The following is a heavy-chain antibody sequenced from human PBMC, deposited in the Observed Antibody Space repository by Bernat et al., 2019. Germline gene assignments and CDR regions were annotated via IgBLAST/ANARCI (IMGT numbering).Heavy chain of an antibody. V-gene: IGHV3-7*03. D-gene: IGHD3-16*02. CDR2: LNQDGSET. Sequence: EVQLVETGGGLIQPGGSLRLSCAASGFTFSSHWMGWVRQAPGEGLEWVANLNQDGSETYYVDSLKGRFTISRDNTKNSLYLQMNSLRTEDTAVYFCARLGYRLAEYWGQGTLVTVSA. J-gene: IGHJ4*02. CDR3: ARLGYRLAEY. CDR1: GFTFSSHW.